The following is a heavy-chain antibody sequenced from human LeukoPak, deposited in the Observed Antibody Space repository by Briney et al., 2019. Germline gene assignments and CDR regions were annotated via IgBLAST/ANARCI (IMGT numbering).Heavy chain of an antibody. CDR1: GGSISSGGYY. Sequence: SQTLSLTCTVSGGSISSGGYYWSWIRQHPGKGLEWIGYIDDSGRTYYNPSLRSRVTISVDMSKNQFSLKPNSVTAADTAVYSCARFYGGNSGMLPRATFDIWGQGTMVTSSS. CDR3: ARFYGGNSGMLPRATFDI. D-gene: IGHD4-23*01. CDR2: IDDSGRT. J-gene: IGHJ3*02. V-gene: IGHV4-31*03.